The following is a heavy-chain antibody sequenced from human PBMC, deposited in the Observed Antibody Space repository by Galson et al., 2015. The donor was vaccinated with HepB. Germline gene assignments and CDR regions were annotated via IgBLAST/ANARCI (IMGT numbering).Heavy chain of an antibody. CDR1: GFTFSSYS. CDR3: VKDSLQWFGQLLNYFDY. D-gene: IGHD3-10*01. V-gene: IGHV3-21*04. Sequence: SLRLSCAASGFTFSSYSMNWVRQAPGKGLEWVSSISSSSSYIYYADSVKGRFTASRDNSNNTLYLQMNSLRDEDTAVYYCVKDSLQWFGQLLNYFDYWGQGILVTVSS. CDR2: ISSSSSYI. J-gene: IGHJ4*02.